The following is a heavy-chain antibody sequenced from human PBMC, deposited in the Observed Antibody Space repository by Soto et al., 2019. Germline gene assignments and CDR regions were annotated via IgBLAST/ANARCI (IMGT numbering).Heavy chain of an antibody. CDR1: GGSISSSSYY. CDR2: IYYSGST. Sequence: SETLSLTCTVSGGSISSSSYYWGWIRQPPGKGLEWIGSIYYSGSTYYNPSLKSRVTISVDTSKNQFSLKLSSVTAADTAVYYCARLRGFIYTAMDNWGQGTLVTVSS. V-gene: IGHV4-39*01. J-gene: IGHJ4*02. D-gene: IGHD5-18*01. CDR3: ARLRGFIYTAMDN.